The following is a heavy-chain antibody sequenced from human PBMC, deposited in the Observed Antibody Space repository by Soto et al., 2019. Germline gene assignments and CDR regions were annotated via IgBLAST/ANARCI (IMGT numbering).Heavy chain of an antibody. D-gene: IGHD2-15*01. J-gene: IGHJ3*02. CDR1: GFTFSSYD. V-gene: IGHV3-13*01. CDR3: ARMIRYCSGGSCSVGAFDI. Sequence: GGSLRLSCAASGFTFSSYDLHWVRQATGKGLEWVSAIGTAGDTYYPGSVKGRFTISRENAKNSLYLQMNSLRAGDTAVYYCARMIRYCSGGSCSVGAFDIWGQGTMVTVSS. CDR2: IGTAGDT.